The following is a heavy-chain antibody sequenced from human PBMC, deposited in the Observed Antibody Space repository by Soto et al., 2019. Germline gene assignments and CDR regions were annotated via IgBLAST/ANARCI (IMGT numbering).Heavy chain of an antibody. D-gene: IGHD7-27*01. CDR2: IKQDGSEK. J-gene: IGHJ3*02. CDR3: AILTDAFDI. V-gene: IGHV3-7*03. Sequence: GGSLRLSCAASGFTFSSYWMSWVRQAPGKGLEWVANIKQDGSEKYYVYSVKGRFTISRNNAKNSLYLQMNSLRAEDTAVYYCAILTDAFDIWGQGTIVTVS. CDR1: GFTFSSYW.